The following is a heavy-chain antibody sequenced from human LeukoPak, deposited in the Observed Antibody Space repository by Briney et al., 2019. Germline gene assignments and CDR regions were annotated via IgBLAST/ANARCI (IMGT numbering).Heavy chain of an antibody. V-gene: IGHV1-69*13. CDR2: ILPIFGTA. D-gene: IGHD3-22*01. J-gene: IGHJ6*03. CDR3: ARAGFRFYDSSGYYYYMDV. CDR1: GGTFSSYA. Sequence: ASVKVSCKASGGTFSSYAISWVRQAPGQGLEWMGGILPIFGTANYAQKFQGRVTITADESTSTAYMELSSLRSEDTAVYYCARAGFRFYDSSGYYYYMDVWGKGTTVTVSS.